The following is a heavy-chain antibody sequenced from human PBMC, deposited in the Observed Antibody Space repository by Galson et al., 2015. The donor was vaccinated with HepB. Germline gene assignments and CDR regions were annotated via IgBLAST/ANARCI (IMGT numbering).Heavy chain of an antibody. D-gene: IGHD2-15*01. CDR3: ARDRYCSGGSCYSGWFDP. V-gene: IGHV3-11*06. CDR2: ISSSSSYT. Sequence: SLRLSCAASGFTFSDYYMSWIRQAPGKGLEWVPYISSSSSYTNYADSVKGRFTISRDNAKNSLYLQMNSLRAEDTAVYYCARDRYCSGGSCYSGWFDPWGQGTLVTVSS. CDR1: GFTFSDYY. J-gene: IGHJ5*02.